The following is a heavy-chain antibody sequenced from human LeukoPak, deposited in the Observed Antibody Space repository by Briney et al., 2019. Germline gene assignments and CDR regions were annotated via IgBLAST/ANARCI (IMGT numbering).Heavy chain of an antibody. CDR3: AKGPGGFWDY. CDR1: GFTFSSDW. J-gene: IGHJ4*02. V-gene: IGHV3-74*01. Sequence: GGSLRLSCAASGFTFSSDWMHWVRQAPGKGLVWVSRINNDGSSTSHADSVKGRFTISRDNAKNTLYLQMNSLRAEDTAVYYCAKGPGGFWDYWGQGTLVTVSS. D-gene: IGHD3-3*01. CDR2: INNDGSST.